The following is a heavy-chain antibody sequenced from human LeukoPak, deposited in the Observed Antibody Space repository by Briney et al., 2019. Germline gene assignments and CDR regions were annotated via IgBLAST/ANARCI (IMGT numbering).Heavy chain of an antibody. D-gene: IGHD5-18*01. CDR1: GFTFNNYW. J-gene: IGHJ4*02. CDR3: AKAGDTAMDYLDY. CDR2: ISGSGGST. Sequence: PGGSLRLSCAASGFTFNNYWIHWVRQVPGKGLEWVSAISGSGGSTYYADSVKGRFTISRDNSKNTLYLQMNSLRAEDTAVYYCAKAGDTAMDYLDYWGQGTLVTVSS. V-gene: IGHV3-23*01.